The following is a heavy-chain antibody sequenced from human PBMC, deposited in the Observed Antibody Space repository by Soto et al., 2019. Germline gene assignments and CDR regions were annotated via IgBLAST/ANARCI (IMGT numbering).Heavy chain of an antibody. Sequence: EVQLVESGGGLVKPGRSLRLSCAASGFTFSSYSMNWVRQAPGKGLEWVSSISSSSSYIYYADSVKGRFTISRDNAKNSLYLQMNSLRAEDTAVYYCAREEVDLWSGYYTVDYWGQGTLVTVSS. CDR3: AREEVDLWSGYYTVDY. D-gene: IGHD3-3*01. V-gene: IGHV3-21*01. CDR2: ISSSSSYI. J-gene: IGHJ4*02. CDR1: GFTFSSYS.